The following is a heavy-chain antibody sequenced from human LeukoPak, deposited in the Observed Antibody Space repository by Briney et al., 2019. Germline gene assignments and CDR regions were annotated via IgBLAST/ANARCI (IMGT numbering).Heavy chain of an antibody. Sequence: SETLSLTCTVSGGSISSYYWSWIRQPPGKGLEWIGSIYYSGSTYYNPSLKSRVTISVDTSKNQFSLKLSSVTAADTAVYYCARDRGGNFPYGGNTGGFDYWGQGTLVTVSS. D-gene: IGHD4-23*01. CDR3: ARDRGGNFPYGGNTGGFDY. J-gene: IGHJ4*02. CDR2: IYYSGST. V-gene: IGHV4-59*12. CDR1: GGSISSYY.